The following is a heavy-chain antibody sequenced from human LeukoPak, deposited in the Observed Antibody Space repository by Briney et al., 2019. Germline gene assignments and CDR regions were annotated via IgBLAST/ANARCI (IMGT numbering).Heavy chain of an antibody. Sequence: GGSLRLSCAASGFSLSNYGMHWVRQAPGKGLEWVAALLYDGNTKHYADSVRGRFTISRDISKNTFYLQMNSLTAEDTAVYYCARDHRPEIQYYYMSVWGKGTTVAVSS. CDR1: GFSLSNYG. CDR2: LLYDGNTK. D-gene: IGHD1-14*01. V-gene: IGHV3-33*01. CDR3: ARDHRPEIQYYYMSV. J-gene: IGHJ6*03.